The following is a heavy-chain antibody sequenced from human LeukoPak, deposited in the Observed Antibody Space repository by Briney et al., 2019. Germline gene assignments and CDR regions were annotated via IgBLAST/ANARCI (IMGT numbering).Heavy chain of an antibody. CDR2: IYTSGST. CDR3: ARESKSYDGSGFYHDY. V-gene: IGHV4-4*07. D-gene: IGHD3-22*01. Sequence: SETLSLTCSVSGGSIRNYFGSWIRQPAGKGLEWIGRIYTSGSTDYNPSLRSRVTMSVDTSRNQFSLRLTSMTAADTTVYYCARESKSYDGSGFYHDYWGQGTLVAVSS. J-gene: IGHJ4*02. CDR1: GGSIRNYF.